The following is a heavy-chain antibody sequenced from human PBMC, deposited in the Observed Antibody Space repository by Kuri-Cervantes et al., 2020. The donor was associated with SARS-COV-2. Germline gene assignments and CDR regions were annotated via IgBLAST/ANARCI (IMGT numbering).Heavy chain of an antibody. CDR1: GFTFSISW. D-gene: IGHD6-13*01. Sequence: GGSLRLSCGVSGFTFSISWMTWVRQAPGKGLEWVANIKQDGSEKYYVDSVKGRFTISRDNVKNSLYLQMNSLRAEDTAVYYCAKGVAAADSYYFDYWGQGTLVTVSS. CDR3: AKGVAAADSYYFDY. V-gene: IGHV3-7*01. CDR2: IKQDGSEK. J-gene: IGHJ4*02.